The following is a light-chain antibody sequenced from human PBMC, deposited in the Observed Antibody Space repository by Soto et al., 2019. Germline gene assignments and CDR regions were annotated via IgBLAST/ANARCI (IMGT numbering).Light chain of an antibody. CDR1: SSDVGGYNH. J-gene: IGLJ1*01. CDR2: ELS. Sequence: QSALTQPASVSGSPGQSITISCTGTSSDVGGYNHVSWYQQYPGKAPKVIIYELSNRPSGISNRFSGSKSGNTASLTISGLQAEDEADYYCSSYTSSITLLYVFGTGTKLTVL. V-gene: IGLV2-14*01. CDR3: SSYTSSITLLYV.